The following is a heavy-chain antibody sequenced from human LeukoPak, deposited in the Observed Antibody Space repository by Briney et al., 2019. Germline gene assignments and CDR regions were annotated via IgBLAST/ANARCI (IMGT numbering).Heavy chain of an antibody. Sequence: GASVKVSCKASGYTFTGYYMHWVRQAPGQGLEWMGWINPNSGGTNYAQKFQGRVTMTRDTSISTAYMELSRLRSDDTAVYYCAREGDTVTTCALYNWFDPWGQGTLVTVSS. CDR3: AREGDTVTTCALYNWFDP. J-gene: IGHJ5*02. V-gene: IGHV1-2*02. D-gene: IGHD4-17*01. CDR1: GYTFTGYY. CDR2: INPNSGGT.